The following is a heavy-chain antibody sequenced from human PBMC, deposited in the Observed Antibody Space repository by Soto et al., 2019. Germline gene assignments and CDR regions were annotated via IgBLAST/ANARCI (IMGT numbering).Heavy chain of an antibody. D-gene: IGHD4-17*01. V-gene: IGHV3-7*02. J-gene: IGHJ6*02. Sequence: GGSLSLSCAASGFPFSNYWLSWVRRTPEKGLEWVAVITPDGSEKYYVDSLKGRFTISRDNAQNSLYLQMNSLRAEDTAVYYCARGGSYGPDVWGQGTTVTVSS. CDR1: GFPFSNYW. CDR2: ITPDGSEK. CDR3: ARGGSYGPDV.